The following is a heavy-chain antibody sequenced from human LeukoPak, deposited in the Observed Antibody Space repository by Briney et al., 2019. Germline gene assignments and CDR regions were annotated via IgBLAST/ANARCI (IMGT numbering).Heavy chain of an antibody. D-gene: IGHD3-3*01. J-gene: IGHJ3*02. Sequence: GGSLRLSCAASGFTVSSNYMSWVRQAPGKGLEWVSVIYSGGSTYYADSVKGRFTISRDNSKNTLYLQMNSLRAEDTAVYYCASVGDFWSGYSTAAFDIRGQGTMVTVSS. V-gene: IGHV3-66*01. CDR3: ASVGDFWSGYSTAAFDI. CDR1: GFTVSSNY. CDR2: IYSGGST.